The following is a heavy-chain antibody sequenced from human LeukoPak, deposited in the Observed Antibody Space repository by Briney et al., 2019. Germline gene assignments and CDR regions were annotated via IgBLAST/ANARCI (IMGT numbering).Heavy chain of an antibody. Sequence: GGSLRLSCVASGFTFSRYNMHWVRQAPGKGLEWVALISKDGISTYYADSVKGRFTISRDNSKNTFYLQMNSLRAEDTAVYYCARGGYSSSMSGRFGYWGQGTLVTVSS. CDR2: ISKDGIST. V-gene: IGHV3-30*03. J-gene: IGHJ4*02. CDR3: ARGGYSSSMSGRFGY. D-gene: IGHD6-6*01. CDR1: GFTFSRYN.